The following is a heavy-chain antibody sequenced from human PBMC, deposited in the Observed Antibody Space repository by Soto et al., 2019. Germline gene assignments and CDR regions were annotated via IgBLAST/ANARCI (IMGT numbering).Heavy chain of an antibody. V-gene: IGHV1-18*01. CDR3: AKGRSIAVPEGS. J-gene: IGHJ5*02. D-gene: IGHD6-19*01. Sequence: QVQLVQSGPEMKKPGASVKFSCKGSGFIFTNYGFNWVRQAPGQGLEWVGWVSAANGYTRSAQKFQDRLIMTTDSSTNTAYMELRGLGPDDTALYYCAKGRSIAVPEGSWGQGTLVTVSS. CDR1: GFIFTNYG. CDR2: VSAANGYT.